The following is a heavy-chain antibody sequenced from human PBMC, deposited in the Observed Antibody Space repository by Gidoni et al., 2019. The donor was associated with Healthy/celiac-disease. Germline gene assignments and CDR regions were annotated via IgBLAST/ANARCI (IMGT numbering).Heavy chain of an antibody. CDR1: VFTFADYA. Sequence: EVQLVESGGGLVQPGRSLRLSCEASVFTFADYAMHWVRQAPGKGLEWVSGIIWNSGSIGYADSVKGRITISRDNAKNSRYLQMNSLRAEDTALYYCAKVHPTGDYYGMYVWGQGTTVTVSS. V-gene: IGHV3-9*01. CDR3: AKVHPTGDYYGMYV. D-gene: IGHD7-27*01. CDR2: IIWNSGSI. J-gene: IGHJ6*02.